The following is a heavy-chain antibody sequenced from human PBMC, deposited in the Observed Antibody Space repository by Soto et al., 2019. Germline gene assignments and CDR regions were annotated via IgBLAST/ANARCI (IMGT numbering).Heavy chain of an antibody. Sequence: QVQLQESGPGLVKPSETLSLTCTVSGGSISSYYWSWIRQPPGKGLEWIGYIYYSGSTNYNPSLKSRVTISVDTSKNQFSLKLSSVTAADTAVYYCARDLFYYGSGSYYYYGMDVWGQGTTVTVSS. CDR3: ARDLFYYGSGSYYYYGMDV. D-gene: IGHD3-10*01. CDR2: IYYSGST. CDR1: GGSISSYY. V-gene: IGHV4-59*01. J-gene: IGHJ6*02.